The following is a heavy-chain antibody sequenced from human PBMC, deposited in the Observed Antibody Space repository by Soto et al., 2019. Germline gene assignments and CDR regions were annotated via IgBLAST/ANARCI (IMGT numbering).Heavy chain of an antibody. CDR3: ASLRWLQLRDY. D-gene: IGHD5-12*01. CDR2: ISSSSSYI. Sequence: EVQLVESGGGLVQPGGSLRLSCAASGFTFSSYSMNWVRQAPGKGLEWVSSISSSSSYIYYADSVKGRFTISRDNAKNSLYLQMNSLRAEDTAVYYCASLRWLQLRDYWGQGTLVTVSS. J-gene: IGHJ4*02. V-gene: IGHV3-21*01. CDR1: GFTFSSYS.